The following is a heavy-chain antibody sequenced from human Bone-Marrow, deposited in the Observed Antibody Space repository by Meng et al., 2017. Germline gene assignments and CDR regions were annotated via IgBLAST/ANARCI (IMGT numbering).Heavy chain of an antibody. D-gene: IGHD5-18*01. CDR3: ARQPAVCGYSYGSLLSYYYYYYGMDV. CDR2: IYPGDSDT. J-gene: IGHJ6*02. V-gene: IGHV5-51*01. CDR1: GYSFTSYW. Sequence: GESLKISCKGSGYSFTSYWIGWVRQMPGKGLEWMGIIYPGDSDTRYSPSFQGQVTISADKSISTAYLQWSSLKASDTAMYYCARQPAVCGYSYGSLLSYYYYYYGMDVWGQGTTVTVSS.